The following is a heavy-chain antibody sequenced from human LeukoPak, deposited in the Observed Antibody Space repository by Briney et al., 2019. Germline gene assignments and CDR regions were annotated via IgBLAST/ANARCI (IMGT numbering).Heavy chain of an antibody. CDR2: IAGSGSSR. CDR3: AREGSSAWHIDF. D-gene: IGHD3-10*01. V-gene: IGHV3-48*03. Sequence: GGSLRLSCVASGFTFRRYDMIWVRQAPGKGLEWVSYIAGSGSSRDYADSVKGRFTISRDNAKNSLFLQMNSLRVEDTAAYYCAREGSSAWHIDFWGQGTLVTVSS. J-gene: IGHJ4*02. CDR1: GFTFRRYD.